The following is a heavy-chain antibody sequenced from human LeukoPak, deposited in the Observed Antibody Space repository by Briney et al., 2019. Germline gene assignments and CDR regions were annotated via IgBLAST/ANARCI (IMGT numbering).Heavy chain of an antibody. Sequence: SETLSLTCTVSGGSMISYYWSWVRQPPGKGLEWIGYVYYTGITKYDPSLKSRVIISVDTSRNQFSLRLNSVTAADTAVYYCARGYWFDPWGQGTLVTVSS. J-gene: IGHJ5*02. CDR2: VYYTGIT. CDR1: GGSMISYY. V-gene: IGHV4-59*01. CDR3: ARGYWFDP.